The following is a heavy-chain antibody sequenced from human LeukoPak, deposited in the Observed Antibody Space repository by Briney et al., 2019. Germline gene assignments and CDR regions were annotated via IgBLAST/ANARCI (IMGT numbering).Heavy chain of an antibody. V-gene: IGHV3-21*01. D-gene: IGHD3-22*01. Sequence: GGSLRLSCAASGFTFSSYSMSWVRQAPGKGLEWVSSISSSSSYIYYADSVKGRFTISRDNAKNSLYLQMNSLRAEDTAVHYCARDFGTYYYDSSGYSWGQGTLVTVSS. CDR3: ARDFGTYYYDSSGYS. CDR2: ISSSSSYI. CDR1: GFTFSSYS. J-gene: IGHJ4*02.